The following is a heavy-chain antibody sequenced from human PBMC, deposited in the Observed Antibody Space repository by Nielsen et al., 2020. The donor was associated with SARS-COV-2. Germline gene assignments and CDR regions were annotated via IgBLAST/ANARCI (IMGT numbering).Heavy chain of an antibody. V-gene: IGHV4-59*01. D-gene: IGHD6-19*01. CDR1: GGSISSYY. J-gene: IGHJ6*03. CDR2: IYYSGST. CDR3: ARTPSSGWPYYYYYMDV. Sequence: SETLSLTFTVSGGSISSYYWSWIRQPPGKGLEWIGYIYYSGSTNYNPSLKSRVTISVDTPKNQFSLKLSSVTAADTAVYYCARTPSSGWPYYYYYMDVWGKGTTVTVSS.